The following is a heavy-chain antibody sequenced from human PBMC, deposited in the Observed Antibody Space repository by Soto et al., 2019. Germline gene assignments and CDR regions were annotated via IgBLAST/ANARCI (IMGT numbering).Heavy chain of an antibody. CDR2: IYHSGST. CDR1: GGSISSGGYS. Sequence: SETLSLTCAVSGGSISSGGYSWSWIRQPPGKGLEWIGYIYHSGSTYYNPSLKSRVTISVDRSKNQFSLKLSSVTAADTAMYYCARRYLLRYFDWLQRPRSYWYFDLWGRGTLVTVSS. V-gene: IGHV4-30-2*01. D-gene: IGHD3-9*01. CDR3: ARRYLLRYFDWLQRPRSYWYFDL. J-gene: IGHJ2*01.